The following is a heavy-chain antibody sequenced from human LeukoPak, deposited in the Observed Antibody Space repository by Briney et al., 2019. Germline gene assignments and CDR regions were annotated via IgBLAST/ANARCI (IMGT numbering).Heavy chain of an antibody. D-gene: IGHD3-9*01. CDR1: GFTFSSYG. CDR3: AKDWANYYDILTGRLDY. CDR2: IRYDGSNK. V-gene: IGHV3-30*02. J-gene: IGHJ4*02. Sequence: PGGSLRLSCAASGFTFSSYGMHWVRQAPGKGLEWVAFIRYDGSNKYYADSVKGRFTISRDNSKNTLYLQMNSLRAEDTAVYYCAKDWANYYDILTGRLDYWGQGTLVTVSS.